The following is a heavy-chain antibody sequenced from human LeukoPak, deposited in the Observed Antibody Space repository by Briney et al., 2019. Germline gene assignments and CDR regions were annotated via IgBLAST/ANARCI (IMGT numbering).Heavy chain of an antibody. Sequence: PGGSLRLSCAASGFNFSSYEMNWVRQAPGKGLEWVSVIYSGGSTYYADSVKGRFTISRDNSKNTLYLQMNSLRAEDTAVYYCARGGYDDAFDIWGQGTMVTVSS. CDR2: IYSGGST. D-gene: IGHD3-3*01. V-gene: IGHV3-66*01. CDR1: GFNFSSYE. J-gene: IGHJ3*02. CDR3: ARGGYDDAFDI.